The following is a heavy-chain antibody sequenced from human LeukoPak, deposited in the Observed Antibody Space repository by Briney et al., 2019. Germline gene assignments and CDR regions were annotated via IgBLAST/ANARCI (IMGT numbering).Heavy chain of an antibody. D-gene: IGHD3-10*01. V-gene: IGHV4-59*01. CDR2: IYYSGST. Sequence: SETLSLTCTASGGSISSYYWSWIRQPPGKGLEWIGYIYYSGSTNYNPSLKSRVTISVDTSKNQFSLKLSSVTAADTAVYYCARDHGSGRRWFDPWGQGTLVTVSS. CDR3: ARDHGSGRRWFDP. CDR1: GGSISSYY. J-gene: IGHJ5*02.